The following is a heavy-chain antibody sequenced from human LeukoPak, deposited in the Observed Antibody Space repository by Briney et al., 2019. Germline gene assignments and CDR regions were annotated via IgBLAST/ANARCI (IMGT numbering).Heavy chain of an antibody. CDR2: IVVGSGNT. Sequence: ASVKVSCKASGFTFTSSAMQWVRQARGQRLEWIGRIVVGSGNTNYAQKFQERVTITRDMSTSTAYMELSSLRSEDTAVYYCAADMNYDILTGYFPDAFDIWGQGTMVTVSS. V-gene: IGHV1-58*02. CDR3: AADMNYDILTGYFPDAFDI. D-gene: IGHD3-9*01. J-gene: IGHJ3*02. CDR1: GFTFTSSA.